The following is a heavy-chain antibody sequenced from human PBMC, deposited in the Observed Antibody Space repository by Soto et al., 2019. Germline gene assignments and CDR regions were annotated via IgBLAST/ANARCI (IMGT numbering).Heavy chain of an antibody. CDR2: ISSDGKNK. D-gene: IGHD1-20*01. CDR1: GITLSSYA. CDR3: AGGTPIISGTTGGY. V-gene: IGHV3-30*04. Sequence: QVQLVESGGGVVQPGTSLRLSCEGSGITLSSYAMHWVRQAPGKGLEWVAVISSDGKNKYYADSVKGRFSISRDSSKNAMYLQVNSLRTEDTAVYYCAGGTPIISGTTGGYWGQGTLVIVSS. J-gene: IGHJ4*02.